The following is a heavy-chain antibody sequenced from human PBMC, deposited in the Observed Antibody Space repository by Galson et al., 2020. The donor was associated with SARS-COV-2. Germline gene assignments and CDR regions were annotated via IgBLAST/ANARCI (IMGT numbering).Heavy chain of an antibody. V-gene: IGHV4-39*07. Sequence: SETLSLTCTVSSGSISSSAYYWGWIRQPPGKGLEWIATIHYGGSIYYNPSLKSRVTISIDTSKNQFSLKLTSVTAADTAVYYCARVNDGSGSYSSPWGQGTLVTVSS. D-gene: IGHD3-10*01. CDR2: IHYGGSI. CDR1: SGSISSSAYY. J-gene: IGHJ5*01. CDR3: ARVNDGSGSYSSP.